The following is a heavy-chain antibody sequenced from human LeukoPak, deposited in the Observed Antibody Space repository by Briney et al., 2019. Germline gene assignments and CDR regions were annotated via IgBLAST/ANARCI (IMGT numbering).Heavy chain of an antibody. CDR3: TTEEWLRGLDP. Sequence: PGGSLRLSCAASGFTFSNAWMSWVRQAPGKELEWVGRIKSKTDGGTTDYAAPVKGRFTISRDDSKNTLYLQMNSLKTEDTAVYYCTTEEWLRGLDPWGQGTLVTVSS. CDR1: GFTFSNAW. J-gene: IGHJ5*02. D-gene: IGHD5-12*01. CDR2: IKSKTDGGTT. V-gene: IGHV3-15*01.